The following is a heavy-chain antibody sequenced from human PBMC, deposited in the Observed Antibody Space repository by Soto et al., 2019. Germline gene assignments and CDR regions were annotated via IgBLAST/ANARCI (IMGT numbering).Heavy chain of an antibody. J-gene: IGHJ4*02. CDR2: ITSTSDVI. Sequence: DVQLVESGGGLVQPGGSLRLSCAASGFSFNSCNMNWVRQAPGRGLEWVSFITSTSDVIRYADSVKGRFTISRDNVKKILYLQMSSLGAEDTAVYYCARGLDYSWFFLWGQGTLVTVSS. CDR3: ARGLDYSWFFL. V-gene: IGHV3-48*01. D-gene: IGHD4-4*01. CDR1: GFSFNSCN.